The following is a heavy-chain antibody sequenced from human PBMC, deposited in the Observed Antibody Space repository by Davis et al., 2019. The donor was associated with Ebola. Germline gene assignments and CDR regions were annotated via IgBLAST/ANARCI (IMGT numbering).Heavy chain of an antibody. CDR2: ISAYNGNT. Sequence: AASVKVSCKASGYIFTSYAMHWVRQAPGQGLEWMGWISAYNGNTNYAQKLQGRVTMTTDTSTSTAYMELRSLRSDDTAGYYCARFNYYDYIWGSPEYWGQGTLVTVSS. CDR3: ARFNYYDYIWGSPEY. J-gene: IGHJ4*02. D-gene: IGHD3-16*01. CDR1: GYIFTSYA. V-gene: IGHV1-18*01.